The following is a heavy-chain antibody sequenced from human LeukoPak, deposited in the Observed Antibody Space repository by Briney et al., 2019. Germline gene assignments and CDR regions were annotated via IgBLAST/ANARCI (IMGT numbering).Heavy chain of an antibody. J-gene: IGHJ6*03. D-gene: IGHD1-7*01. CDR2: IIPIFGTA. CDR1: GYTCTNYD. V-gene: IGHV1-69*05. CDR3: ASPARPWNYAWYYYYYYMDV. Sequence: SVKVSCKYSGYTCTNYDINWVRQATGQGLEWMGGIIPIFGTANYAQKFQGRVPITTDESTSTAYMELSSLRSEDTAVYYCASPARPWNYAWYYYYYYMDVWGKGTTVTVSS.